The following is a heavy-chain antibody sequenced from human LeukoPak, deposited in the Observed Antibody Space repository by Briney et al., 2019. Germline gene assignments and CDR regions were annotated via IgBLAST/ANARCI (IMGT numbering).Heavy chain of an antibody. Sequence: GGSLRLSCTASGFTFGDYVMCWFRQAPGKGLEWVGFIRSKACGGTTEYAASVKGRFTISRDDSKGIAYVQMNSLKTEDTAVYYCTSQKDYYGSGSYWTFDPWGQGTLVTVSS. CDR2: IRSKACGGTT. V-gene: IGHV3-49*03. CDR3: TSQKDYYGSGSYWTFDP. D-gene: IGHD3-10*01. CDR1: GFTFGDYV. J-gene: IGHJ5*02.